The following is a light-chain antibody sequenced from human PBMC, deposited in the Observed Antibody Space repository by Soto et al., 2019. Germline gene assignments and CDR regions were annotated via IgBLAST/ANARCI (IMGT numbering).Light chain of an antibody. J-gene: IGKJ4*01. CDR3: QHSYNTPLT. Sequence: DIQMTQSPSSLSASVGDRVTITCRASQSIDNYLNWYQQKPGKPPKLLIFAASTLQSGVPSRFSGSSSGTDFTLTISSLQPEDFATYYYQHSYNTPLTFGGGTKVEIK. V-gene: IGKV1-39*01. CDR1: QSIDNY. CDR2: AAS.